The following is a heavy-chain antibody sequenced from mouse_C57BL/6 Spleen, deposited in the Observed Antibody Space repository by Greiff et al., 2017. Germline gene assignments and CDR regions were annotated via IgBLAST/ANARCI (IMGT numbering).Heavy chain of an antibody. J-gene: IGHJ4*01. CDR3: ARGGAYDGYYCAMDY. CDR2: INPSNGGT. D-gene: IGHD2-3*01. V-gene: IGHV1-53*01. Sequence: QVQLQQPGTELVKPGASVKLSCKASGYTFTSYWMHWVKQRPGQGLEWIGNINPSNGGTNYNEKFKSKATLTVDKSSSTAYMQLSSLTSEDSAVYYCARGGAYDGYYCAMDYWGQGTSVTVSS. CDR1: GYTFTSYW.